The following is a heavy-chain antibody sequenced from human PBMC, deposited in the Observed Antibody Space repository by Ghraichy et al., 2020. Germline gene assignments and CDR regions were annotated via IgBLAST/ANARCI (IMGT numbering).Heavy chain of an antibody. CDR2: IYYSGST. V-gene: IGHV4-59*01. CDR3: ARTDIVAIYGMDV. CDR1: GGSISSYY. D-gene: IGHD5-12*01. Sequence: ESLNISCTVSGGSISSYYWSWIRQPPGKGLEWIGYIYYSGSTNYNPSLKSRVTISVDTSKNQFSLKLSSVTAADTAVYYCARTDIVAIYGMDVWGQGTTVTVSS. J-gene: IGHJ6*02.